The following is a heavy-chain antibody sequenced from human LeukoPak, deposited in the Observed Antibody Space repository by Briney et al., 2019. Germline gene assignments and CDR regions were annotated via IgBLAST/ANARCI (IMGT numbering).Heavy chain of an antibody. Sequence: SGTLSLTCTVSGGSISSGGYYWSWIRQHPGKGLEWIGYIHYSGSTYYNPSLKSRITKSVDTSRNRFSLKLSSVTAADTAVYYCARTYMTSARFDPWGQGTLVTVSS. J-gene: IGHJ5*02. CDR1: GGSISSGGYY. V-gene: IGHV4-31*03. CDR2: IHYSGST. CDR3: ARTYMTSARFDP. D-gene: IGHD2-21*02.